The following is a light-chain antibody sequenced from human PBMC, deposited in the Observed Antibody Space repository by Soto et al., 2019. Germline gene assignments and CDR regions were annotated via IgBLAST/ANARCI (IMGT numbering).Light chain of an antibody. Sequence: QSALTQPASVSGSPGQSITISCSGSSSDIGAYDYVSWYQQHPGKAPKLLIYEVTSRPSGVSHRFSGSKSGNTASLSISGLQLEDDADYYCSAYTVSRTYVFGTGTKLTVL. CDR2: EVT. V-gene: IGLV2-14*01. CDR3: SAYTVSRTYV. CDR1: SSDIGAYDY. J-gene: IGLJ1*01.